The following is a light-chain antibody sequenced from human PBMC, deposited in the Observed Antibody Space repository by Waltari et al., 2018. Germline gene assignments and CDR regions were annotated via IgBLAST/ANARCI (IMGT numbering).Light chain of an antibody. J-gene: IGLJ2*01. CDR3: SSHTTIASHVI. V-gene: IGLV2-14*01. CDR1: RTYMGGYTY. Sequence: SALTQPASVSGSPGQSLTISCTGTRTYMGGYTYVPWYQQHPGKAPKLMIYEVSNRPSGVSNRFSGSKSGNTASLTVSGLQAEDEADYYCSSHTTIASHVIFGGGTKVTVL. CDR2: EVS.